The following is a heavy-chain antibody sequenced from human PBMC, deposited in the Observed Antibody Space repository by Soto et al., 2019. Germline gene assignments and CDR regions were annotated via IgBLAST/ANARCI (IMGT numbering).Heavy chain of an antibody. Sequence: EVQVVESGGVLVQPGGSLRLSCAASGVTVSSYYMSWVRQAPGKGLEWVSVLYTGGSTYYADSVNGLFSISRHNSENTLYLQMNSLRVEDTAVYYCARGDLTDVWGKGTTVTVSS. J-gene: IGHJ6*04. CDR3: ARGDLTDV. CDR2: LYTGGST. V-gene: IGHV3-53*04. CDR1: GVTVSSYY.